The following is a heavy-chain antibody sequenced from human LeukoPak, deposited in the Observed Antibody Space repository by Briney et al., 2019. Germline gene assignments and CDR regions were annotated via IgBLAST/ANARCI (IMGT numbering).Heavy chain of an antibody. CDR3: AGYSYSHGYFEY. J-gene: IGHJ4*02. CDR2: IKQDGSEK. V-gene: IGHV3-7*01. Sequence: GGSLRLSCAASGFTFTSYWMSWVRQAPGKGLEWVANIKQDGSEKYFVDSVKGRFTISRDNAKNSLYLQMNSLRAEDTAVYYCAGYSYSHGYFEYWGQGTLVTVSS. D-gene: IGHD1-26*01. CDR1: GFTFTSYW.